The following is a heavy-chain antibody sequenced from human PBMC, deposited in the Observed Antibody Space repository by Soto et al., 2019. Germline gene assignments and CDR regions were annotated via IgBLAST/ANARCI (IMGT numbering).Heavy chain of an antibody. D-gene: IGHD3-22*01. CDR2: ISGSGGST. CDR1: GFTFSSYA. Sequence: VGSLRLSCAASGFTFSSYAMSWVRQAPGKGLEWVSAISGSGGSTYYADSVKGRFTISRDNSKNTLYLQMNSLRAEDTAVYYCAKDLNYYDSSGYYFDYWGQGTLVTVSS. CDR3: AKDLNYYDSSGYYFDY. J-gene: IGHJ4*02. V-gene: IGHV3-23*01.